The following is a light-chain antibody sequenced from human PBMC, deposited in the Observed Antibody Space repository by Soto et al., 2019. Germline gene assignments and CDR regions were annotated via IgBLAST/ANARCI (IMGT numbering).Light chain of an antibody. J-gene: IGLJ1*01. CDR2: EGI. CDR1: SNTIGGYNV. V-gene: IGLV2-23*01. CDR3: CSYVGATTYV. Sequence: SVLTQPASVSGSPGQSITISCTGSSNTIGGYNVVSWYQQHPGKAPKVIIYEGIKRPSGVSNRFSGAISGSTASLTISGLQAEDEADYYCCSYVGATTYVFGSGTKVTVL.